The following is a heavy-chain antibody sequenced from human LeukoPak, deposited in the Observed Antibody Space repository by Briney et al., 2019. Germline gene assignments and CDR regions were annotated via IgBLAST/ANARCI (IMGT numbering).Heavy chain of an antibody. CDR2: INPNSGGT. CDR3: AREEYNSSSGFDY. CDR1: GYTFTGYY. Sequence: ASVKVSCKASGYTFTGYYMHWVRQAPGQGLEWMGWINPNSGGTNYAQKFQGRVTMTRDTSITTAYMELSRLRSDDTAVYYCAREEYNSSSGFDYWGQGTLVTVSS. V-gene: IGHV1-2*02. J-gene: IGHJ4*02. D-gene: IGHD6-6*01.